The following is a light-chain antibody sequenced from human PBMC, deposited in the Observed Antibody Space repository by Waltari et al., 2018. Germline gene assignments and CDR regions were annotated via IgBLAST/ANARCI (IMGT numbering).Light chain of an antibody. Sequence: SYDLTQPVSLSVAPGQTAKITCQGDNLRLYNVHWYPQRPGQAPVMVLYRDDNRPSGVTERFSGSNVGNTATLTISTAQAGDEATYFCQVWDGFNVVFGGGTKLTVL. V-gene: IGLV3-9*01. CDR3: QVWDGFNVV. CDR2: RDD. CDR1: NLRLYN. J-gene: IGLJ3*02.